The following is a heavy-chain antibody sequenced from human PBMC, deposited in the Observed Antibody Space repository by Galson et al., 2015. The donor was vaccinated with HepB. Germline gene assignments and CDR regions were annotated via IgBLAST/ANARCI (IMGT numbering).Heavy chain of an antibody. V-gene: IGHV3-11*06. CDR2: ISSSTTYT. CDR1: GFTFSDYY. Sequence: SLRLSCAASGFTFSDYYMSWIRQAPGKGLEWLSYISSSTTYTNYADSVKGQFTISRDNAKNSLFLQINSLRAEDTAVYYCARVADADYGDHSHFDYWGQGTLVTVSS. D-gene: IGHD4-17*01. CDR3: ARVADADYGDHSHFDY. J-gene: IGHJ4*02.